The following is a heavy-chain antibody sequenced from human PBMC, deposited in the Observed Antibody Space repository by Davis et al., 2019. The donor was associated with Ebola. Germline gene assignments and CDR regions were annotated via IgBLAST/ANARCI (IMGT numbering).Heavy chain of an antibody. Sequence: GSLRLSCAVYGASFSGYYWSWIRQPPGKGLEWIGEINHSGSTYYNPSLKSRVTISVDTSKNQFSLKLSSVTAADTAVYYCARHHSYYYDSSGYYYSPFFDYWGQGTLVTVSS. D-gene: IGHD3-22*01. J-gene: IGHJ4*02. CDR2: INHSGST. V-gene: IGHV4-34*01. CDR1: GASFSGYY. CDR3: ARHHSYYYDSSGYYYSPFFDY.